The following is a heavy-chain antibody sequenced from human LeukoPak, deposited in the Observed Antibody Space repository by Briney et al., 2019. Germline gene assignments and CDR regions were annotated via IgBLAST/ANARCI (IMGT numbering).Heavy chain of an antibody. CDR1: GFTFSSYA. CDR3: ARGDYGGNSLTGY. V-gene: IGHV3-30-3*01. CDR2: ISYDGSNK. Sequence: GRSLRLSCAASGFTFSSYAMHWVRQAPGKGLEWVAVISYDGSNKYYADSVKGRFTISIDNSKNTLYLQMNSLRAEDTAVYYCARGDYGGNSLTGYWGQGTLVTVSS. J-gene: IGHJ4*02. D-gene: IGHD4-23*01.